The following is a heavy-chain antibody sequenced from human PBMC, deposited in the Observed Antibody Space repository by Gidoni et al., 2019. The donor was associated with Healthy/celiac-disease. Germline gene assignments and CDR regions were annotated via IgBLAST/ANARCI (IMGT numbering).Heavy chain of an antibody. J-gene: IGHJ6*02. CDR3: ARDAIVVTSYYYGMDV. Sequence: QVQLQESGPGLVKPSETLSLTCPVSGGSISSYYWSWIRQPPGKGLEWIGYIYYSGSTNYNPSLKSRVTISVDTSKNQFSLKLSSVTAADTAVYYCARDAIVVTSYYYGMDVWGQGTTVTVSS. CDR2: IYYSGST. D-gene: IGHD2-15*01. CDR1: GGSISSYY. V-gene: IGHV4-59*01.